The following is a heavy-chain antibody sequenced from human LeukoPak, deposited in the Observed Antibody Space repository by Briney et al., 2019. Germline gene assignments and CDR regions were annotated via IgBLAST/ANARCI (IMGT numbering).Heavy chain of an antibody. CDR1: GGSISSGDYY. J-gene: IGHJ5*02. D-gene: IGHD3-10*01. CDR2: IYYSGST. Sequence: PSETLSLTCTVSGGSISSGDYYWSWIRQPLGKGLEWIGYIYYSGSTYYNPSLKSRVTISVDTSKNQFSLKLSSVTAADTAVYYCARGRRRYNWFDPWGQGTLVTVSS. CDR3: ARGRRRYNWFDP. V-gene: IGHV4-30-4*08.